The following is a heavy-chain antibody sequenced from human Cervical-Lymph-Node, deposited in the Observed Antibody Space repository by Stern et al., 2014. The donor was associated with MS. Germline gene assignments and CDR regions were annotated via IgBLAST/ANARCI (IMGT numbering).Heavy chain of an antibody. D-gene: IGHD3-10*01. Sequence: QVQLQESGPGLVKPSGTLSLTCAVSGVSISSSYWWSWVRLPPGKGLEWIGELYHGGSTNYNPPLKSRVPIAGDKSKNHFSLKLSSVTAADTAVYYCARETGHYYGSGSYYDYWGQGILVTVSS. CDR1: GVSISSSYW. CDR2: LYHGGST. J-gene: IGHJ4*02. V-gene: IGHV4-4*02. CDR3: ARETGHYYGSGSYYDY.